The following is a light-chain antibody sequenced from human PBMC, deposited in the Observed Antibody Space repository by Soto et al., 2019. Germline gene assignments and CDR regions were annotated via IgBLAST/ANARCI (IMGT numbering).Light chain of an antibody. Sequence: EIVLTQSPGTLSLSPGERATLSCRASQSVSNNYLAWYQRKSGQGSRFLIYGAFSRANGIPVRFSGSGSGTALTLTISRLEPEDLAVYYCQQYGSSPPWTFGQGTKV. CDR2: GAF. CDR1: QSVSNNY. CDR3: QQYGSSPPWT. J-gene: IGKJ1*01. V-gene: IGKV3-20*01.